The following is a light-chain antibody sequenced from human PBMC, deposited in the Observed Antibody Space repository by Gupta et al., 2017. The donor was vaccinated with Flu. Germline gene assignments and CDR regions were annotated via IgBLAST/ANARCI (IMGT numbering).Light chain of an antibody. CDR2: DVN. CDR3: SSYTSSNTLQVI. J-gene: IGLJ2*01. V-gene: IGLV2-14*03. Sequence: QSALTQPASVSGSPGQSMTISYTGTSSDVGDYKYVSWYQQHPGKAPKLMIYDVNYRPSGVSNRFSGSKSGNTASLTISGLQAEDEADYYCSSYTSSNTLQVIFGGGTRLTVL. CDR1: SSDVGDYKY.